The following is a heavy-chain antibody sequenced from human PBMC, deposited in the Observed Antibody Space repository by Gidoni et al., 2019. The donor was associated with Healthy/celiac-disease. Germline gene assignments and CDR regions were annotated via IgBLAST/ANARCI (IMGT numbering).Heavy chain of an antibody. CDR3: ARDHGRGYDILTGYYTGAFDI. J-gene: IGHJ3*02. Sequence: QVQLVQSGAEVKKPGASVKVSCKASGYTFTSYGISWVRQAPGQGLEWMGWISAYNGNTNYAQKLQGRVTMTTDTSTSTAYMELRSLRSDDTAVYYCARDHGRGYDILTGYYTGAFDIWGQGTMVTVSS. CDR2: ISAYNGNT. D-gene: IGHD3-9*01. V-gene: IGHV1-18*01. CDR1: GYTFTSYG.